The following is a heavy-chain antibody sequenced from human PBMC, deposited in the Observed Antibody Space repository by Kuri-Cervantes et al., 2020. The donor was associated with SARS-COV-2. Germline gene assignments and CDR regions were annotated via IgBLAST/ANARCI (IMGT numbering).Heavy chain of an antibody. CDR2: IIPIFGTA. J-gene: IGHJ5*02. CDR3: ATFWTDTAIAENWFDP. CDR1: GGTFSSYA. D-gene: IGHD5-18*01. Sequence: SVNVSCKASGGTFSSYAISWVRQAPGQGLEWMGGIIPIFGTANYAQKFQGRVSITADESTSKAYMELSSLRSEDTAVYYCATFWTDTAIAENWFDPWGQGTLVTFSS. V-gene: IGHV1-69*13.